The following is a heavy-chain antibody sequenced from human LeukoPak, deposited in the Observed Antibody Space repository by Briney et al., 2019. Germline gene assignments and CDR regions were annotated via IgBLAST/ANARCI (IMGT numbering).Heavy chain of an antibody. Sequence: GGSLRLSCAASGFTFSNYAMNWVRQAPGKGLEWVSTITYSGGNIYYADSVKGRFTISRDNSRNTLYLQMNSLRAEDTALYYCAKRLDSSSNWYYFDYWGQGTLVTVSS. D-gene: IGHD6-13*01. CDR3: AKRLDSSSNWYYFDY. CDR1: GFTFSNYA. V-gene: IGHV3-23*01. J-gene: IGHJ4*02. CDR2: ITYSGGNI.